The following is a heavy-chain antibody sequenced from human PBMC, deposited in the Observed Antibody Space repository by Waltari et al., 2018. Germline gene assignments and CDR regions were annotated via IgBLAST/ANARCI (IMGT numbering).Heavy chain of an antibody. Sequence: QVQLQESGPGLVKPSETLSLSCSVSGASINSVSYYWTWIRQPAGKGLEWIGHIFSSGSTNYKSSLKSRVTISADTSKSHFSLNLRSVTAADTGLYYCARAEYNWNDAVTFDHWGQGTSVIVS. CDR1: GASINSVSYY. V-gene: IGHV4-61*02. D-gene: IGHD1-20*01. CDR2: IFSSGST. CDR3: ARAEYNWNDAVTFDH. J-gene: IGHJ5*02.